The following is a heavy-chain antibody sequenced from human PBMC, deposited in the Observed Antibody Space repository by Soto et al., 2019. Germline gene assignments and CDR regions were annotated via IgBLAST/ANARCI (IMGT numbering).Heavy chain of an antibody. D-gene: IGHD3-16*01. CDR3: ARGGWGPGY. V-gene: IGHV4-59*01. Sequence: LSLTCTVSVDSIGTYCWNWLRQPPGKGLEWIGYIYSSGSTSYNPSLKSRVTISVDTSKNQFSLKLTSATAADTAVYYCARGGWGPGYWGQGIQVTVSS. CDR2: IYSSGST. CDR1: VDSIGTYC. J-gene: IGHJ4*02.